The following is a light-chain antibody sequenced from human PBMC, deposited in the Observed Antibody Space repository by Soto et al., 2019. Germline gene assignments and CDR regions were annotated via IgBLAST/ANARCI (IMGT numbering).Light chain of an antibody. CDR2: DVS. CDR3: SSYTSSSPHVV. Sequence: QSAPTQPASVSGSPGQSVTISCTGTSSDVGGYNYVSWYQQHPGKAPKLMIYDVSNRPSGVSNRFSGSKSGNTASLTISGRQDEDEDDYYCSSYTSSSPHVVFGGGTKVTVL. CDR1: SSDVGGYNY. J-gene: IGLJ2*01. V-gene: IGLV2-14*01.